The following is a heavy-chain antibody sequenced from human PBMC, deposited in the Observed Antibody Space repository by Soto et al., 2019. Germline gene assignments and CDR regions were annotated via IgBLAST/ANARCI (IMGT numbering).Heavy chain of an antibody. V-gene: IGHV4-4*02. CDR1: GDSISSTRG. CDR2: IYHGGST. D-gene: IGHD3-10*01. J-gene: IGHJ4*02. Sequence: SETLSLTCTVSGDSISSTRGWSWVRQSPGKGLEWIGDIYHGGSTNYNPSLKSRVTISIDTSKNQFSLKLSSVTAADTAVYYCARGPSGSALFAYWGQGTLVTLSS. CDR3: ARGPSGSALFAY.